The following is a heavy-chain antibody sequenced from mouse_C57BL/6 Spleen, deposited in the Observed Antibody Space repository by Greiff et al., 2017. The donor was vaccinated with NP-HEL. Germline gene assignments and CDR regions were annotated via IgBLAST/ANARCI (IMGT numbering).Heavy chain of an antibody. J-gene: IGHJ2*01. CDR3: TTSIYYGKEGYYFDC. V-gene: IGHV14-4*01. Sequence: EVQLQQSGAELVRPGASVKLSCTASGFNIKDDYMHWVKQRPEQGLEWIGWIDPENGDTEYASKFKGKATITADTSSNTAYLQLSSLTSEDTAVYYCTTSIYYGKEGYYFDCWGPGATLTVSS. CDR1: GFNIKDDY. CDR2: IDPENGDT. D-gene: IGHD2-1*01.